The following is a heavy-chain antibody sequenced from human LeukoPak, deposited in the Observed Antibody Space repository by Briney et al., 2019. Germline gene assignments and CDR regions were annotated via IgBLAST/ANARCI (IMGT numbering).Heavy chain of an antibody. Sequence: GRSLRLSCAASGFTFDDYAMHWVRQAPGKGLDWVSGISWNCGSIGYEDSAKGRCTIFRDNAKNSLYLQMNSLRAEDTALYYCAKDEVAGGMGVIGYWGQGTLVTVSS. V-gene: IGHV3-9*01. J-gene: IGHJ4*02. CDR1: GFTFDDYA. CDR3: AKDEVAGGMGVIGY. D-gene: IGHD3-10*01. CDR2: ISWNCGSI.